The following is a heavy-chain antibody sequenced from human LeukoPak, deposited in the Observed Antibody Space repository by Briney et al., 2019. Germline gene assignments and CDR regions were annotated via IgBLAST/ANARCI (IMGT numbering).Heavy chain of an antibody. V-gene: IGHV4-4*02. J-gene: IGHJ4*02. Sequence: SGTLSLTCAVSGGSISSSNWWSWVRQPPGKGLEWIGEIYHSGSTNYNPSLKSRVTISVDKSKNQFSLKLSSVTAADTAVYYCARDPVRWFGELLHTRRTKTPFDYWGQGTLVTVSS. D-gene: IGHD3-10*01. CDR2: IYHSGST. CDR1: GGSISSSNW. CDR3: ARDPVRWFGELLHTRRTKTPFDY.